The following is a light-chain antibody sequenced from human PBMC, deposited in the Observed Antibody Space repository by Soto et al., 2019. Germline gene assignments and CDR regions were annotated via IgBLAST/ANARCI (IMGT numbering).Light chain of an antibody. CDR3: QQYHNWWT. V-gene: IGKV3-15*01. CDR1: QGINSN. Sequence: ERMMTLSQATLSVSPGERATLSCRARQGINSNLAWYQHKPGQAPRLLIYGASTRATGIPARFSGSGSGTEFTLTISSLQSEDFAVYYCQQYHNWWTFGQGTKVDIK. J-gene: IGKJ1*01. CDR2: GAS.